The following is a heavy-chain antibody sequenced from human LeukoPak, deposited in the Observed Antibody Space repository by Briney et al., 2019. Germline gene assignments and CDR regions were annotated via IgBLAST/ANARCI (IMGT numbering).Heavy chain of an antibody. CDR3: TKIRGDYFDY. CDR1: GYTFTGYY. CDR2: INPNSGAT. V-gene: IGHV1-2*02. J-gene: IGHJ4*02. D-gene: IGHD1-26*01. Sequence: ASVKVPCKASGYTFTGYYIHWVRQAPGQGPEWMGGINPNSGATNYAQKFQGRVTMTRDTSISTAYMELSRLRSDDTALYYCTKIRGDYFDYCGQRTLVTVSS.